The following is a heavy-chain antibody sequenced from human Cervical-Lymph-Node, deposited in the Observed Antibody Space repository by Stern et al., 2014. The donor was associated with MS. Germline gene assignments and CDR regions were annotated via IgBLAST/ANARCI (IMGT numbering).Heavy chain of an antibody. CDR3: ATTFH. V-gene: IGHV1-69*01. CDR1: GGTFRDV. J-gene: IGHJ4*02. CDR2: IIPMFGTT. D-gene: IGHD3-16*01. Sequence: VPLGQSGPEVKKPGSSVKLSCKVSGGTFRDVINWVRQAPGQGLDLMGGIIPMFGTTNYAQKFQGRVKITADEPMTTGYMELTSLTSEDTALYYCATTFHWGQGTLITVSS.